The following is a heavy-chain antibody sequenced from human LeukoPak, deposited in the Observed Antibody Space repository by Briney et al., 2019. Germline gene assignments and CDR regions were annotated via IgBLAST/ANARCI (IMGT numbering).Heavy chain of an antibody. V-gene: IGHV3-21*01. J-gene: IGHJ3*02. Sequence: GGSMRLSCAASGFTFSSYSMNWVRQAPGKGLEGVSSISSSSSYIYYADSVKGRFTISRDNAKNSLYLQMKSLRAEDTAVYYCARDLVVPAAMDAFDIWGQGTMVTVSS. CDR3: ARDLVVPAAMDAFDI. D-gene: IGHD2-2*01. CDR1: GFTFSSYS. CDR2: ISSSSSYI.